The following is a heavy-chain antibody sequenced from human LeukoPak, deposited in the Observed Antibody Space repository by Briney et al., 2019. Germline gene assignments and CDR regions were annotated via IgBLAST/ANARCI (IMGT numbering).Heavy chain of an antibody. CDR1: GFTFSSYG. D-gene: IGHD2-15*01. CDR2: IKQDGSEK. Sequence: GGSLRLSCAASGFTFSSYGMHWVRQAPGKGLEWVANIKQDGSEKYYVDSVKGRFTISRDNAKNSLYLQMNSLRAEDTAVYYCARDGRANLYWGQGTLVTVSS. CDR3: ARDGRANLY. V-gene: IGHV3-7*01. J-gene: IGHJ4*02.